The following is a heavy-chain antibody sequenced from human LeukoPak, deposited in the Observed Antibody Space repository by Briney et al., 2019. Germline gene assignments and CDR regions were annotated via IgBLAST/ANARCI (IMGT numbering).Heavy chain of an antibody. CDR1: GFTFSSYS. CDR3: ARISGSGDTDFDY. D-gene: IGHD3-10*01. CDR2: ISSSSSYI. J-gene: IGHJ4*02. Sequence: GGSLRLSCAASGFTFSSYSMNWVRQAPGKGLEWVSSISSSSSYIYYADSVKGRFTISRDNAKNSLYLQMNSLRAEDTAVYYCARISGSGDTDFDYWGQGTLVTVSS. V-gene: IGHV3-21*01.